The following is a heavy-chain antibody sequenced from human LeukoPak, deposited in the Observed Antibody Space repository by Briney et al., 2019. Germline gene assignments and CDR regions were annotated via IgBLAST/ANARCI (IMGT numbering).Heavy chain of an antibody. D-gene: IGHD6-13*01. Sequence: SETLSLTCAVYGGSFSGYYWSWIRQPPGKGLEWIGEINHSGSTNYNPSLKSRVTISVDPSKNQFSLKLSSVTAADTAVYYCARVGIAAAGPGFDPWGQGTLVTVSS. CDR1: GGSFSGYY. CDR3: ARVGIAAAGPGFDP. V-gene: IGHV4-34*01. CDR2: INHSGST. J-gene: IGHJ5*02.